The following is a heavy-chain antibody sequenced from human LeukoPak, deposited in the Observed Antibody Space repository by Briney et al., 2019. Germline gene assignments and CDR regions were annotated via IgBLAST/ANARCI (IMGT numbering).Heavy chain of an antibody. CDR2: IGGSGGST. CDR1: GYTFSSYA. Sequence: GGSLRLACAASGYTFSSYAMSWVRQAPGRGLEWVSAIGGSGGSTYYADSVKGRFTISRDNSKNTLYLQMNSLRAEDTAVYYCAKAHYYGSSGPFDYWGQGTLVTVSS. J-gene: IGHJ4*02. CDR3: AKAHYYGSSGPFDY. V-gene: IGHV3-23*01. D-gene: IGHD3-22*01.